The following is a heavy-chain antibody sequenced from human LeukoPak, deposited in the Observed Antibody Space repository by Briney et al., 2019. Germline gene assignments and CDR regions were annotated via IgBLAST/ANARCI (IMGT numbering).Heavy chain of an antibody. CDR2: IKLDGSDK. CDR1: GFTFNSHW. V-gene: IGHV3-7*01. CDR3: ARDITTPPNYDFWSGHYLLFDY. D-gene: IGHD3-3*01. J-gene: IGHJ4*02. Sequence: PGGSLRLSCVASGFTFNSHWMSWVRQAPGKGLEWVASIKLDGSDKYYVDSVKGRFTISRDDAKNSLYLQMNSLRAEDTAVYYCARDITTPPNYDFWSGHYLLFDYWGQGTLVTVSS.